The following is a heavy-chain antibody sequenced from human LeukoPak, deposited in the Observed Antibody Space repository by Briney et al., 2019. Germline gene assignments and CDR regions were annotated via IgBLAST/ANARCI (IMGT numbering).Heavy chain of an antibody. D-gene: IGHD6-19*01. Sequence: SETLSLTYAVYGGSFSGYYWSWIRQPPGKGLEWIGEINHSGSTNYNPSLKSRVTISVDTSKNQFSLKLSSVTAADTAVYYCARGKQWRYYYYGMDVWGQGTTVTVSS. V-gene: IGHV4-34*01. CDR1: GGSFSGYY. CDR3: ARGKQWRYYYYGMDV. J-gene: IGHJ6*02. CDR2: INHSGST.